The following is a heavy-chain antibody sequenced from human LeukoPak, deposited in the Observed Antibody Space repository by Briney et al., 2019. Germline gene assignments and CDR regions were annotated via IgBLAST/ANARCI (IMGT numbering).Heavy chain of an antibody. CDR1: GLTFNSYW. J-gene: IGHJ4*02. Sequence: GGSLRLSCAASGLTFNSYWMSWVRQAPGKGLEWVANINQDGSENYYLDSVKGRFTISRNNAKNSLYLQMNSLRAEDTAVYYCARGPLGYCSVTSCSFDSWGQGTLVTVS. CDR2: INQDGSEN. V-gene: IGHV3-7*01. D-gene: IGHD2-2*01. CDR3: ARGPLGYCSVTSCSFDS.